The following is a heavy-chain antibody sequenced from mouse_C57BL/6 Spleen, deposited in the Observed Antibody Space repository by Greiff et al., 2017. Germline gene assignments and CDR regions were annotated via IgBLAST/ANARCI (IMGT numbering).Heavy chain of an antibody. CDR3: AKGYYYVSSPWFAY. Sequence: EVQLQQSGPELVKPGASVKISCKASGYSFTDYNMNWVKQSNGKSLEWIGVINPNYGTTSYNQKFKGKATLTVDQSSSTAYMQLNSLTSEDSAVYYCAKGYYYVSSPWFAYWGQGTLVTVSA. J-gene: IGHJ3*01. D-gene: IGHD1-1*01. CDR2: INPNYGTT. V-gene: IGHV1-39*01. CDR1: GYSFTDYN.